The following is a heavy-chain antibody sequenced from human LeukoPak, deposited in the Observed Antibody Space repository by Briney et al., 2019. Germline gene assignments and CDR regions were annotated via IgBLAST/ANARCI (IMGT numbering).Heavy chain of an antibody. Sequence: ASVKVSCKASGGTFSSYAISWVRQAPGQGLEWMGGIIPIFGTANYAQKFQGRVTITTDESTSTAYMELSSLRSEDTAVYYCARADYQDYSNCYYMDVWGKGTTVTVSS. CDR1: GGTFSSYA. D-gene: IGHD4-11*01. CDR2: IIPIFGTA. J-gene: IGHJ6*03. CDR3: ARADYQDYSNCYYMDV. V-gene: IGHV1-69*05.